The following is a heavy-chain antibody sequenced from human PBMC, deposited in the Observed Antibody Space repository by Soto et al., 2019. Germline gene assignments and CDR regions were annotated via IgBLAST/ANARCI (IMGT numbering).Heavy chain of an antibody. CDR1: GFTFSSYA. V-gene: IGHV3-23*01. Sequence: LRLSCAASGFTFSSYAMSWVRQAPGKGLEWVSAISGSGGSTYYADSVKGRFTISRDNSKNTLYLQMNSLRAEDTAVYYCAKDGGYCSGGSCYPYYIGYWGKGTRVAVAS. D-gene: IGHD2-15*01. CDR3: AKDGGYCSGGSCYPYYIGY. CDR2: ISGSGGST. J-gene: IGHJ4*02.